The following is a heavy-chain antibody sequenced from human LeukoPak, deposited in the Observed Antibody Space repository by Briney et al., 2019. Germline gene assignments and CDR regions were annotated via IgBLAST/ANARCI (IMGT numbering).Heavy chain of an antibody. V-gene: IGHV4-38-2*02. CDR2: VSHSGIT. Sequence: SETLSLTCTVSGFSISSDYYWGWIRQPPGKGLEWLGSVSHSGITYYNSSLNSRVTISVDTSNNQFSLKVNSVTATDMAVYYCARLVIPWGQGILVTVSS. J-gene: IGHJ5*02. CDR3: ARLVIP. D-gene: IGHD3-10*01. CDR1: GFSISSDYY.